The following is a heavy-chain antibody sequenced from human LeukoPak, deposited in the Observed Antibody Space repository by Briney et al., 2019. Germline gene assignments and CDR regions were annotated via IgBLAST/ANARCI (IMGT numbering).Heavy chain of an antibody. J-gene: IGHJ6*03. CDR1: GYTFTSYD. D-gene: IGHD4-17*01. CDR2: MNPNSGNT. Sequence: ASVKVSCKASGYTFTSYDINWVRQATGQGLEWMGWMNPNSGNTGYAQKFQGRVTMTRNTSISTAYMELSSLRSEDTAVYYCARGDGTGYYYYYYMDVWGKGTTVTVPS. V-gene: IGHV1-8*01. CDR3: ARGDGTGYYYYYYMDV.